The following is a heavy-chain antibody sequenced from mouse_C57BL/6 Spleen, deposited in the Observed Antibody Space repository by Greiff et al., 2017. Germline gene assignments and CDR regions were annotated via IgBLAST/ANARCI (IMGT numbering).Heavy chain of an antibody. CDR1: GYTFTSYW. V-gene: IGHV1-64*01. Sequence: QVQLQQPGAELVKPGASVKLSCKASGYTFTSYWMHWVKQRPGQGLEWIGMIHPNSGSTNYNEKFKSKATLTVDKSSSTAYMQLSSLTSEDPAVYYCARSEVWLYYFDYWGQGTTLTVSS. CDR3: ARSEVWLYYFDY. J-gene: IGHJ2*01. D-gene: IGHD2-10*02. CDR2: IHPNSGST.